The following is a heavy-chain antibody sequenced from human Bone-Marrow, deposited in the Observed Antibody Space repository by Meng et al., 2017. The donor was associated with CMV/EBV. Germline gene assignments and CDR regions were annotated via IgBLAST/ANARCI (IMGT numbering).Heavy chain of an antibody. CDR3: RTGHYDRA. Sequence: GESLKISCEASGFNFGNFWMSWVRQAPGKGLEWVANIKGDGTEEYYVDSVKGRFTISRDNAKNSLYLQMNSLRVEDTALYYCRTGHYDRAWGQGTLVTVSS. V-gene: IGHV3-7*01. D-gene: IGHD3-16*01. CDR1: GFNFGNFW. J-gene: IGHJ5*02. CDR2: IKGDGTEE.